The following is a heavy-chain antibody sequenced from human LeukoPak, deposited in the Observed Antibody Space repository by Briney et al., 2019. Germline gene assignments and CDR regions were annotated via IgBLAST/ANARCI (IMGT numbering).Heavy chain of an antibody. CDR2: ISYDGSTK. J-gene: IGHJ4*02. Sequence: GGSLRLSCAASGFTFSNYGMHWVRQAPGKGLEWVAAISYDGSTKYYADSVKGRFTSSRDNSKNTLYLQMNSLGPEDTAVYYCAKDSSVWVVGAISFFAYWGQGTLVTVSS. CDR3: AKDSSVWVVGAISFFAY. V-gene: IGHV3-30*18. CDR1: GFTFSNYG. D-gene: IGHD1-26*01.